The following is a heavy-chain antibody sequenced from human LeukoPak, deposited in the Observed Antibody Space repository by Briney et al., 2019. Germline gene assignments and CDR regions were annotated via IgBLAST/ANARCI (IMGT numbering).Heavy chain of an antibody. J-gene: IGHJ5*02. CDR3: ARDRTAVAGYWFDP. V-gene: IGHV1-69*05. CDR2: IIPIFGTA. CDR1: GCTFSSYS. Sequence: SVKVSCKASGCTFSSYSISWVRQAPGQGLEWMGRIIPIFGTANYAQKFQGRVTITTDESTSTDYMELSSLRSEDTAVYYCARDRTAVAGYWFDPWGQGTLVTVSS. D-gene: IGHD6-19*01.